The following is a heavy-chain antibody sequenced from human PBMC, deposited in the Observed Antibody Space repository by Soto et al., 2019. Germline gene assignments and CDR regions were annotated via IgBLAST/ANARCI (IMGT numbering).Heavy chain of an antibody. CDR2: INHSGST. Sequence: PSETLSLTCAVHGGSFSGYYWSWIRQPPGKGLEWIGEINHSGSTNYNPSLKSRVTISVDTSKNQFSLKLSSVTAADTAVYYCARARYYYDSSSYYNWFHPWGQGTLVT. CDR1: GGSFSGYY. V-gene: IGHV4-34*01. CDR3: ARARYYYDSSSYYNWFHP. J-gene: IGHJ5*02. D-gene: IGHD3-22*01.